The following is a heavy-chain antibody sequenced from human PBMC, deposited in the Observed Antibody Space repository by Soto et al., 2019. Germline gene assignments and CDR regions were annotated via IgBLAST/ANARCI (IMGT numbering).Heavy chain of an antibody. D-gene: IGHD3-10*01. CDR1: GYAFTTYD. V-gene: IGHV1-8*01. CDR2: MNPNSGHT. CDR3: XXXXXWXXGYGMDV. Sequence: QVQLVQSGAEVKKPGASVKVSCKASGYAFTTYDINWVRQATGQGPEWMGWMNPNSGHTVYAQKFQGRVTVTRDTSINXAXXXXXXXXSXXXXXXXXXXXXXWXXGYGMDVWGQGTTVTVSS. J-gene: IGHJ6*02.